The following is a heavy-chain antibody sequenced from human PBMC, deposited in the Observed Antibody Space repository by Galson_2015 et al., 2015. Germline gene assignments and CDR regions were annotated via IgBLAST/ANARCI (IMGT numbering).Heavy chain of an antibody. J-gene: IGHJ4*02. CDR1: GFTFDDYA. Sequence: SLRLSCAASGFTFDDYAMHWVRQAPGKGLEWVSGISWNSGSIGYADSVKGRFTISRDNAKNSLYLQMNSLRAEDTALYYCAKDKGGGYSSGWDHFDYWGQGTLVTVSS. V-gene: IGHV3-9*01. CDR3: AKDKGGGYSSGWDHFDY. CDR2: ISWNSGSI. D-gene: IGHD6-19*01.